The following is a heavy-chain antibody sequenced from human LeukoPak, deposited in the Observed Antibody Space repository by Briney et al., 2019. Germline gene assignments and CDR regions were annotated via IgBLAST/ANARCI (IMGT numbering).Heavy chain of an antibody. CDR2: IKSKTDGGTT. CDR1: GGSFSGYY. V-gene: IGHV3-15*01. CDR3: ARAGYFDWLQYDY. J-gene: IGHJ4*02. D-gene: IGHD3-9*01. Sequence: ETLSLTCAVYGGSFSGYYWSWIRQPPGKGLEWVGRIKSKTDGGTTDYAAPVKARFTISRDDSKNTLYLQMNSLKTEDTAVYYCARAGYFDWLQYDYWGQGTLVTVSS.